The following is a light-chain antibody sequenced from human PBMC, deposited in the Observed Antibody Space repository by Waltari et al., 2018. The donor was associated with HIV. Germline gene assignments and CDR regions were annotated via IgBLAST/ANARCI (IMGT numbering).Light chain of an antibody. CDR3: AAWDDSLNGVV. J-gene: IGLJ2*01. V-gene: IGLV1-44*01. CDR1: SSNIGGNT. CDR2: TNN. Sequence: PGQRVTISCSGSSSNIGGNTVNWFQQLPGTAPKLLIYTNNQRPSGVPDRFSGSKSGTSASLAISGLQSEDEADYYCAAWDDSLNGVVFGGGTKLTVL.